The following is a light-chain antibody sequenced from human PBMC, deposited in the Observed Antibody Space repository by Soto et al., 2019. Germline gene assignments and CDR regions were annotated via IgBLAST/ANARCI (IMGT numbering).Light chain of an antibody. V-gene: IGKV3-15*01. J-gene: IGKJ1*01. CDR1: QSVSSN. CDR3: LQYNYFWT. CDR2: GAS. Sequence: EIVMTQSPATLSVSPGERATLSCGASQSVSSNLAWYQQKPGQAPRLLIYGASTRATGIPARLSGSGSGTEFTLTISSLQSEDFAAYYCLQYNYFWTFGQGTKVDIK.